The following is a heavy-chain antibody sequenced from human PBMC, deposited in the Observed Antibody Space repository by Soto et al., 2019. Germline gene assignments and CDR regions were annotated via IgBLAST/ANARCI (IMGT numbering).Heavy chain of an antibody. CDR1: GGTFSSYA. CDR3: AGRDYRAHGDV. CDR2: IIPIFGTA. V-gene: IGHV1-69*05. Sequence: QVQLVQSGAEVKKPGSSVKVSCKASGGTFSSYAISWVRQAPGQGLEWMGGIIPIFGTANYAQKFKGRVTXTXXEYTGTGYMELSSMRSEETAGYSCAGRDYRAHGDVWGQGTTVTVSS. D-gene: IGHD1-26*01. J-gene: IGHJ6*02.